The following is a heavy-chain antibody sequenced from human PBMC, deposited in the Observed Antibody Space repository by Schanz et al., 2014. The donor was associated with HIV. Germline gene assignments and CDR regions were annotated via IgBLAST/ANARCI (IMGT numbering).Heavy chain of an antibody. Sequence: EVQLVESGGGLVKPGGSLRLSCAASRFTFSVYAMNWVRQAPGKGLEWVSSIDSSSSYKYYADSVKGRFTISRDNAKNSLYLQMNTLRAEDTAVYYCARDREYYYGSGSRDYYYYGMDVWGQGTTVTVSS. CDR3: ARDREYYYGSGSRDYYYYGMDV. V-gene: IGHV3-21*01. CDR1: RFTFSVYA. J-gene: IGHJ6*02. D-gene: IGHD3-10*01. CDR2: IDSSSSYK.